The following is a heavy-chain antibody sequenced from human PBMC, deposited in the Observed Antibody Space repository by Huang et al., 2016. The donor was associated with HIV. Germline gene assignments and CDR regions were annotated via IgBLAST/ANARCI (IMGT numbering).Heavy chain of an antibody. Sequence: QVQLVESGGGVVQPGRSLRLSCAAFGFTFTKFDMHWVRQAPGKGMEWVAIISYDGSSKYHADCVKVRFTISRDNSKNTVYLQMNSLRVEDTAVYYCAKDGRGSGTYYDYFEYWGQGTLVTVSS. CDR2: ISYDGSSK. CDR3: AKDGRGSGTYYDYFEY. D-gene: IGHD1-26*01. J-gene: IGHJ4*02. CDR1: GFTFTKFD. V-gene: IGHV3-30*18.